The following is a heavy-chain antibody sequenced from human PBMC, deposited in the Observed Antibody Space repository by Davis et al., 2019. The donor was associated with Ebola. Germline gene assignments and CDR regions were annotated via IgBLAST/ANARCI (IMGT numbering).Heavy chain of an antibody. Sequence: AASVKVSCKASGYTFTSYDINWVRQATGQGLEWVGWMNPNSGNTGYAQKVQGRVTMTRNTSISTAYMELSSLRSEDTAVYYCGGGWLVLPNYWGQGTLVTVSS. J-gene: IGHJ4*02. D-gene: IGHD6-19*01. CDR3: GGGWLVLPNY. CDR1: GYTFTSYD. V-gene: IGHV1-8*01. CDR2: MNPNSGNT.